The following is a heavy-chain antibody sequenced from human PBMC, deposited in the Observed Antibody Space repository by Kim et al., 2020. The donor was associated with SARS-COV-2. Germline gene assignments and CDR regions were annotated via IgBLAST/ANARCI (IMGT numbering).Heavy chain of an antibody. V-gene: IGHV1-3*01. J-gene: IGHJ6*02. D-gene: IGHD1-26*01. CDR1: GYTFTTYA. Sequence: ASVKVSCKASGYTFTTYAMHWVRQAPGQRLEWMGWINAGNGDTIYSQKFQGRVTVTRHTSASTVYMELSSLRSEDTAVYYCARDTTTAIIVMDVWGQGTTVTVSS. CDR3: ARDTTTAIIVMDV. CDR2: INAGNGDT.